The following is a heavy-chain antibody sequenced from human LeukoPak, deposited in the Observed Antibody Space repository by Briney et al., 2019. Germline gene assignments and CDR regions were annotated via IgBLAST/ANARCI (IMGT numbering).Heavy chain of an antibody. CDR1: GFMFSSNW. D-gene: IGHD1-1*01. Sequence: PGGSLRLSCAASGFMFSSNWMSWVRQAPGKGLEWVSAISGSGGSTYYADSVKGRFTISRDNSKNTLYLQMNSLRAEDTAVYYCAKIGMPSRGYWGQGTLVTVSS. J-gene: IGHJ4*02. CDR2: ISGSGGST. V-gene: IGHV3-23*01. CDR3: AKIGMPSRGY.